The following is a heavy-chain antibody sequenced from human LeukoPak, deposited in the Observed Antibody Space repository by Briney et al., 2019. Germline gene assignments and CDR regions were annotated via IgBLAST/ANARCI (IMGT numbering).Heavy chain of an antibody. CDR2: INHSGST. Sequence: KASETLSLTCTVSGYSSISGYYWGWIRQSPGKGLEWIGSINHSGSTYTDPSLRSRVIISIDTSKKQFSLKLSSVTAADTAVYYCARDRGGSYFFDYWGPGTLVTVSA. CDR1: GYSSISGYY. CDR3: ARDRGGSYFFDY. V-gene: IGHV4-38-2*02. J-gene: IGHJ4*02. D-gene: IGHD1-26*01.